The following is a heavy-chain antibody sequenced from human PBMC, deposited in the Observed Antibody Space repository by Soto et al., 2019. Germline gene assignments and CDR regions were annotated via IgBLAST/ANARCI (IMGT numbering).Heavy chain of an antibody. CDR1: GYTLTALY. CDR2: FDPEDGET. V-gene: IGHV1-24*01. D-gene: IGHD2-21*02. Sequence: SVNVSCKVSGYTLTALYMHWVRQAPGKGLEWMGGFDPEDGETIYAQKFQGRVTMTEDTSTDTAYMELSSLRSEDTVVYYCATLPKYSGVACYRIAEYFQHWG. J-gene: IGHJ1*01. CDR3: ATLPKYSGVACYRIAEYFQH.